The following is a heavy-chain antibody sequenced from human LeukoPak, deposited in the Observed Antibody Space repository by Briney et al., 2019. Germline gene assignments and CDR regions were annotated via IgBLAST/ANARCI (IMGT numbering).Heavy chain of an antibody. CDR2: IYASGSP. CDR1: GGSISSYY. D-gene: IGHD6-13*01. CDR3: VRDSSSPTHNFDY. J-gene: IGHJ4*02. Sequence: SETLSLTCSVSGGSISSYYWSWIRQPAGKGLEWIGRIYASGSPNYNPSLKSRVTMSVDTSKNQCSLKVSSVTAADTGVYYCVRDSSSPTHNFDYWGQGTLVTVSS. V-gene: IGHV4-4*07.